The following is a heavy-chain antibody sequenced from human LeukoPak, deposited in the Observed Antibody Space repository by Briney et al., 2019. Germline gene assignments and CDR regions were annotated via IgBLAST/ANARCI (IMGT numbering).Heavy chain of an antibody. CDR2: INWNGGST. Sequence: PGGSLGLSCAASGFTFDDYGMSWVRRAPGKGLEWVSGINWNGGSTGYADSVKGRFTISRDNAKNSLYLQMNSLRAEDTALYYCARVGVYGDYDSLGYWGQGTLVTVSS. V-gene: IGHV3-20*04. CDR1: GFTFDDYG. D-gene: IGHD4-17*01. CDR3: ARVGVYGDYDSLGY. J-gene: IGHJ4*02.